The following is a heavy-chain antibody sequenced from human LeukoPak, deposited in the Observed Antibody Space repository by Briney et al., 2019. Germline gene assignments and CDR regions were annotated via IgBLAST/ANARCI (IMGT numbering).Heavy chain of an antibody. CDR3: ARAPPETYSAVGGY. Sequence: GGSLRLSCAASGFTFSSYAMHWVRQAPGKGLEWVAVISHDGSNKYYADSVKGRFTISRDNSKNTLYLQMNSLRAEDTAVYYCARAPPETYSAVGGYWGQGTLVTVSS. CDR1: GFTFSSYA. J-gene: IGHJ4*02. D-gene: IGHD5-18*01. CDR2: ISHDGSNK. V-gene: IGHV3-30*04.